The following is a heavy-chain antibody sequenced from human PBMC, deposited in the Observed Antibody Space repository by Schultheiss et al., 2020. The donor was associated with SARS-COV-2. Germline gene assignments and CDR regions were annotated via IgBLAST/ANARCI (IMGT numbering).Heavy chain of an antibody. CDR1: RGSVSSGSYH. V-gene: IGHV4-31*03. D-gene: IGHD2-15*01. Sequence: SETLSLTCTVSRGSVSSGSYHWGWTRQPPGKGLEWIGYIFYSGSTYYNPSLKSRVVISVDTSKNYFSLKLTSVTAADTAVYYCARLDTPLRAFDIWGQGTMVTVSS. CDR3: ARLDTPLRAFDI. J-gene: IGHJ3*02. CDR2: IFYSGST.